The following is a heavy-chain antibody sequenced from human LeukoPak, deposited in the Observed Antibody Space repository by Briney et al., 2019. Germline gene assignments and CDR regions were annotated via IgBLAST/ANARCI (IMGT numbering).Heavy chain of an antibody. CDR1: GFTFSSYG. D-gene: IGHD4-11*01. V-gene: IGHV3-30*02. CDR3: ARRVQYYFDY. Sequence: PGGSLGLSCAASGFTFSSYGMHWVRQAPGKGLEWVAFIRYDGSNKYYADSVKGRFTISRDNSKNTLYLQMNSLRAEDTAVYYCARRVQYYFDYWGQGTLVTVSS. J-gene: IGHJ4*02. CDR2: IRYDGSNK.